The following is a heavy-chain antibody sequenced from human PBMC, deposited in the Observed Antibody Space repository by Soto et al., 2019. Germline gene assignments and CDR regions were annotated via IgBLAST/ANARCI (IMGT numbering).Heavy chain of an antibody. V-gene: IGHV3-23*01. Sequence: GGSLRLSCVASGFTFTNYGVSRVRQAPGKGLEWVSGITGSGGDTRYADSVMGRFTLSRDNSKNTLFLQMSSPRAEDTAVYYCAKLQEASGLLPSYIDYWGQGTLVTVSS. CDR3: AKLQEASGLLPSYIDY. CDR1: GFTFTNYG. J-gene: IGHJ4*02. D-gene: IGHD2-15*01. CDR2: ITGSGGDT.